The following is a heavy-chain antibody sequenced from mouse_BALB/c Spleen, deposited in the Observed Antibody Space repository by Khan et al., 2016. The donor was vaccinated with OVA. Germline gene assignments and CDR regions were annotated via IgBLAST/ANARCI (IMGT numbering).Heavy chain of an antibody. CDR3: ARNYDSDEGLAY. CDR1: GFSLTSYG. Sequence: QVQLKESGPGLVQPSQSLSITCTVSGFSLTSYGVHWVRQSPGKGLEWLGVIWRVGSTDYNAAFISRLNISKANSTRQAFFTMTSLQANDTAIYYCARNYDSDEGLAYWGQGTLVTVSA. D-gene: IGHD2-4*01. J-gene: IGHJ3*01. CDR2: IWRVGST. V-gene: IGHV2-2*02.